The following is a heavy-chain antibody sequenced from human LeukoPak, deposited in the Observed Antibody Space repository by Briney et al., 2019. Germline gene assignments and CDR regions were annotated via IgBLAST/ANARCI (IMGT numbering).Heavy chain of an antibody. Sequence: GGSLRLSCASSGFSFRSYAMSWVRQAPGKGLEWVSASTGGSTYYPDSVKGRFTVSRDNSKNTLYLQLNSLRAEDTAVYYCAKGALGAAYWYFDVWGRGTLVSVSS. CDR3: AKGALGAAYWYFDV. J-gene: IGHJ2*01. CDR2: STGGST. V-gene: IGHV3-23*01. CDR1: GFSFRSYA. D-gene: IGHD1-26*01.